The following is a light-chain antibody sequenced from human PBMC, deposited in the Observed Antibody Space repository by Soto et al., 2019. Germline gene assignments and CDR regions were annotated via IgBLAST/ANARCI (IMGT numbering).Light chain of an antibody. Sequence: DIQMTQSPSSLSASVGDRVTITCRASQSISSYLNWYQQKPGKDTKLLIYAASSLQSGVPSRFSGRGSGTDFTLTISSLQPEDFATYYCQQSYSTLPYTFGQGTKLEIK. J-gene: IGKJ2*01. CDR1: QSISSY. V-gene: IGKV1-39*01. CDR2: AAS. CDR3: QQSYSTLPYT.